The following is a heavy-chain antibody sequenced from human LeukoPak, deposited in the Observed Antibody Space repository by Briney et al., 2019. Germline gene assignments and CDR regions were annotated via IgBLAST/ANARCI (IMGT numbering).Heavy chain of an antibody. D-gene: IGHD3-22*01. J-gene: IGHJ4*02. CDR1: GFTFSSYW. Sequence: GGSLRLSCAASGFTFSSYWMHWVRQAPGNGLVWVSHLDSDGTGTDYAASVKGRFTISRDNANNTLYLQMSSLRAEDTAVYYCVRNPTRPYDTTGYSPYWGQGTLVTVSS. V-gene: IGHV3-74*01. CDR2: LDSDGTGT. CDR3: VRNPTRPYDTTGYSPY.